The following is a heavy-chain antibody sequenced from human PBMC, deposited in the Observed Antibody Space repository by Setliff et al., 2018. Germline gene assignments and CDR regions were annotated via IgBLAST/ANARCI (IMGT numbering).Heavy chain of an antibody. Sequence: PGESLKISCKGSGFTFTNYWIGRVRQMPGKGLEWMGIIYPGDSDTRYSPSFQGQVTFSADKSISTAYLQWSSLKASDTAMYYCARHRGGNAGYYFDYWGQGTLVTVSS. V-gene: IGHV5-51*01. CDR1: GFTFTNYW. J-gene: IGHJ4*02. D-gene: IGHD2-15*01. CDR3: ARHRGGNAGYYFDY. CDR2: IYPGDSDT.